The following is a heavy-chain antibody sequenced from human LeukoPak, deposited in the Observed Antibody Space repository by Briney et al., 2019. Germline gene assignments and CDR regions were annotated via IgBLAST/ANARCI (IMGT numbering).Heavy chain of an antibody. CDR2: ISYDGSNK. CDR1: GFTFSSYG. CDR3: AREQSGNWFDP. V-gene: IGHV3-30*03. Sequence: PGRSLRLSCAASGFTFSSYGMHWVRQAPGKGLEWVAVISYDGSNKYYADSVKGRFTISRDNAKNTLYLQMNSLRAEDTAVYYCAREQSGNWFDPWGQGTLVTVSS. D-gene: IGHD4-11*01. J-gene: IGHJ5*02.